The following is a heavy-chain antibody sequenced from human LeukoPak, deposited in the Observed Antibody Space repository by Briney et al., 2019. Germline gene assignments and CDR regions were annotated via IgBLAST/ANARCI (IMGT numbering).Heavy chain of an antibody. J-gene: IGHJ4*02. CDR2: ISAYNGDT. CDR3: ARGKGISSKGYLDY. CDR1: GYTFTNYG. V-gene: IGHV1-18*04. Sequence: ASVKVSCKASGYTFTNYGISWVRQAPGQGLEWMGWISAYNGDTNYALKLQGRVTMTTDTSTSTAHMELRSLRSDDTAVYYCARGKGISSKGYLDYWGQGTLVTVSS. D-gene: IGHD4-11*01.